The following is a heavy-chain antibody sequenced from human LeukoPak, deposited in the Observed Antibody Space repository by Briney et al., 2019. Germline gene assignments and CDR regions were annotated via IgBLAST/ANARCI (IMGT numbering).Heavy chain of an antibody. CDR1: GFTFSDYY. J-gene: IGHJ4*02. V-gene: IGHV3-23*01. CDR3: AKDGVVAAAGTYFDY. CDR2: ISGSGGST. D-gene: IGHD6-13*01. Sequence: GGSLRLSCAASGFTFSDYYMSWVRQAPGKGLEWVSAISGSGGSTYYADSVKGRFTISRDNSKNTLYLQMNSLRAEDTAVYYCAKDGVVAAAGTYFDYWGQGTLVTVSS.